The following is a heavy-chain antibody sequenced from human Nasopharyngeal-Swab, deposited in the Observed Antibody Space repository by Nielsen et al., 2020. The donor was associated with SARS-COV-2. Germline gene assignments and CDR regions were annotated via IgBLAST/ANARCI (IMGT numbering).Heavy chain of an antibody. D-gene: IGHD3-10*01. CDR2: IYPGDSDT. V-gene: IGHV5-51*01. Sequence: KVSCKGSGYSLTSYRIGWVRPPPCKGLAWMGIIYPGDSDTRYSPYFQGQVTISADKSISTAYLQWSSLKASDTAMYYCARHNGADYYYFGMDVWGQGTTVTVSS. J-gene: IGHJ6*02. CDR1: GYSLTSYR. CDR3: ARHNGADYYYFGMDV.